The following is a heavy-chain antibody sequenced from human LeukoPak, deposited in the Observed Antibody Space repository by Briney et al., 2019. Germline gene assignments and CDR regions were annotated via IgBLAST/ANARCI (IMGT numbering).Heavy chain of an antibody. CDR3: TTEHYYDSNY. D-gene: IGHD3-22*01. CDR2: IKSKTDGGTT. J-gene: IGHJ4*02. Sequence: GGSLRLSCAASGFTFSNGWMSWVRHAPGKGLEWVGRIKSKTDGGTTDYAAPVKGRFTISRDDSKNTLYLQMNGLKTEDTAVYYCTTEHYYDSNYWGQGTLVTVSS. V-gene: IGHV3-15*01. CDR1: GFTFSNGW.